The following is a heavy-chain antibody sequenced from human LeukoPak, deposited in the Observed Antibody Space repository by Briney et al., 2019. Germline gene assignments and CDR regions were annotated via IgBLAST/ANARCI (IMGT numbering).Heavy chain of an antibody. V-gene: IGHV4-38-2*02. J-gene: IGHJ4*02. Sequence: SSETLSLTCTVSGYSISSGYYWGWIRQPPGKGLEWIGSIYHSDNTYYNPSLKSRVTISMDTSKNQFSLKLSSVTAADTAVHYCARGTFAFDYWGQGTLVTVSS. CDR1: GYSISSGYY. CDR2: IYHSDNT. D-gene: IGHD3-16*01. CDR3: ARGTFAFDY.